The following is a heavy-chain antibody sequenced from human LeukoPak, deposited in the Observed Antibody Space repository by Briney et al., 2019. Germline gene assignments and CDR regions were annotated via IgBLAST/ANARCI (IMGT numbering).Heavy chain of an antibody. CDR1: AGSVSSGGYS. V-gene: IGHV4-30-2*01. J-gene: IGHJ4*02. CDR2: IYHSGST. D-gene: IGHD2-21*02. CDR3: ARVSGYCGGDCYFDY. Sequence: PSQTLSLTCAVSAGSVSSGGYSWSWIRQPPGKGLAWIGYIYHSGSTYYNPSLKSRVTISVDRSKNQFSLKLSSVTAADTAVYHCARVSGYCGGDCYFDYWAQGALVTVSS.